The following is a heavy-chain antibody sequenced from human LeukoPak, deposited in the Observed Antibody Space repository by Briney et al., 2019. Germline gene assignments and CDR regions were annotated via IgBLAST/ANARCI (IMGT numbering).Heavy chain of an antibody. CDR2: INHSGST. CDR3: ARGEYSNSRSFDY. Sequence: SETLSLTCAVYGGSFSGYYWSWIRQPPGKGLEWIGEINHSGSTNYNPSLKSRVTISVDTSKNQFSLKLTSVTAADTAVYYCARGEYSNSRSFDYWGRGTLVTASS. V-gene: IGHV4-34*01. J-gene: IGHJ4*02. CDR1: GGSFSGYY. D-gene: IGHD6-6*01.